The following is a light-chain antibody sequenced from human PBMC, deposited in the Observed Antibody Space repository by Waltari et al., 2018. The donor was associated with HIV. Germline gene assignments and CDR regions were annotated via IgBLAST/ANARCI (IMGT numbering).Light chain of an antibody. V-gene: IGLV8-61*01. Sequence: QTVVTQEPSFSVSPGGTVTLTCGLSSGSASTNYYPSWYQQTPGQSPRTLIYDTNTRSSGVPDRFSGSILGNKAALTITGAQAYDESDYYCVLYMGSGIWVFGGGTKLTVL. CDR1: SGSASTNYY. J-gene: IGLJ3*02. CDR3: VLYMGSGIWV. CDR2: DTN.